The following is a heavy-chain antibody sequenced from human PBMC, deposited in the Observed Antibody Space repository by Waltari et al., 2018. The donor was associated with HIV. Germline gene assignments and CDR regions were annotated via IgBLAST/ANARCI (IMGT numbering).Heavy chain of an antibody. CDR2: ISTYMGNT. CDR3: ARVSLGTNYFDS. CDR1: SYTFTNYD. J-gene: IGHJ4*02. D-gene: IGHD7-27*01. V-gene: IGHV1-18*01. Sequence: QVQLVQSGAEVKKPGASVKVSCKASSYTFTNYDISWVRQAPGQGLEGMGWISTYMGNTKDPPKVQGRVTVTTDTSTSTAFLELRSLRSDDTAVYYCARVSLGTNYFDSWGQGSLVTVSP.